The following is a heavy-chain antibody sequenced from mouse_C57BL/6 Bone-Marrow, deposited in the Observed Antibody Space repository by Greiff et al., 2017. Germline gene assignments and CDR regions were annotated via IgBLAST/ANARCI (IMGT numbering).Heavy chain of an antibody. D-gene: IGHD2-13*01. Sequence: VQLQESGAELARPGASVKLFCKASGYTFTSYGISWVKQRTGQGLEWIGEIYPRSGNTYYNEKFKGKATLTADKSSSTAYMELRSLTSEDSAVYFCARWGLRGWFAYWGQGTLVTVSA. CDR1: GYTFTSYG. V-gene: IGHV1-81*01. CDR3: ARWGLRGWFAY. CDR2: IYPRSGNT. J-gene: IGHJ3*01.